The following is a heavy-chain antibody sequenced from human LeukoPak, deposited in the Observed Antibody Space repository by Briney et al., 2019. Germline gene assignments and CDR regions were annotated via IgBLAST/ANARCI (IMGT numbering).Heavy chain of an antibody. Sequence: GGSLRLSCAAAGFNFSLYGIHWVRQVPGKGLKWVSSISGSGDGRYNGESVKGRFTISRDNSKNTVYLQMNSLRAEDTAVYYCAKGLSPHSSGYYFDYWGQGTLVIVSS. V-gene: IGHV3-23*01. J-gene: IGHJ4*02. CDR3: AKGLSPHSSGYYFDY. D-gene: IGHD3-22*01. CDR1: GFNFSLYG. CDR2: ISGSGDGR.